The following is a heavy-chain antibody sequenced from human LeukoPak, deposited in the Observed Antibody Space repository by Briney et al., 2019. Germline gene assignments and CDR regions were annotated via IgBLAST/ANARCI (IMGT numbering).Heavy chain of an antibody. CDR3: ASVFTGALWFDP. D-gene: IGHD3-10*01. CDR2: IIPIFGTA. V-gene: IGHV1-69*13. Sequence: GASVKVSCRASGGTFSGYAISWVRQAPGQGLEWMGGIIPIFGTANYAQKFQGRVTITADESTSTAYMELSSLRSEDTAVYYCASVFTGALWFDPWGQGTLVTVSS. CDR1: GGTFSGYA. J-gene: IGHJ5*02.